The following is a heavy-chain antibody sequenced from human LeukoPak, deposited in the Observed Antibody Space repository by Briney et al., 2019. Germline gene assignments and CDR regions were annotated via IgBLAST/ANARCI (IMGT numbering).Heavy chain of an antibody. J-gene: IGHJ5*02. CDR1: GGSMSSSSYY. CDR3: ARDRIAVAEPPNWFDP. Sequence: SETLSLTCTVSGGSMSSSSYYWGWSRQPPGKGLEWIGSNYYSDSTYYNPSLKSRVTISVDTSKNQFSLKLSSVTAAGPAVDFCARDRIAVAEPPNWFDPWGKGTLVTVSS. V-gene: IGHV4-39*02. CDR2: NYYSDST. D-gene: IGHD6-19*01.